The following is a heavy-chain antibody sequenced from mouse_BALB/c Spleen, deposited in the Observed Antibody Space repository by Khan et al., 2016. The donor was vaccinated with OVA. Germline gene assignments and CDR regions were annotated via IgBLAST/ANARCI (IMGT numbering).Heavy chain of an antibody. CDR3: ARRTTGYTMDS. V-gene: IGHV1-4*01. D-gene: IGHD2-14*01. CDR1: GYTFTSNT. CDR2: INPRSGYT. J-gene: IGHJ4*01. Sequence: ESGAELARPGASVRMSCKASGYTFTSNTMHWIKQRPGQGLEWIGYINPRSGYTNYNQNFKDKATLTADKSSSTAYMQLSSLTSEDSAVYYCARRTTGYTMDSWGQGTSVTVSS.